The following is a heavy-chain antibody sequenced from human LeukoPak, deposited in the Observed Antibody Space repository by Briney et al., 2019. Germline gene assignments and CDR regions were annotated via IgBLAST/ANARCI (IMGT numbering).Heavy chain of an antibody. V-gene: IGHV6-1*01. CDR1: ADNFSNNRAT. CDR3: SRGRGDIDFDY. Sequence: SQTLSLTCAISADNFSNNRATWNWNRQSPSRGLEWLGRAYYRYKLYNDYAVSVKSQITINPDTSKNQFSLQLNSVTPEDTAVYYCSRGRGDIDFDYWGQGALVIVSS. J-gene: IGHJ4*02. CDR2: AYYRYKLYN.